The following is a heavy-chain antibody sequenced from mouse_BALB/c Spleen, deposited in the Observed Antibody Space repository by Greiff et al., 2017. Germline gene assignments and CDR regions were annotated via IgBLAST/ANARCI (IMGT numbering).Heavy chain of an antibody. CDR2: ISDGGSYT. CDR3: ARVGNPYAMDY. J-gene: IGHJ4*01. V-gene: IGHV5-4*02. CDR1: GFTFSDYY. D-gene: IGHD2-1*01. Sequence: EVKLVESGGGLVKPGGSLKLSCAASGFTFSDYYMYWVRQTPEKRLEWVATISDGGSYTYYPDSVKGRFTISRDNAKNNLYLQMSSLKSEDTAMYYCARVGNPYAMDYWGQGTSVTVSS.